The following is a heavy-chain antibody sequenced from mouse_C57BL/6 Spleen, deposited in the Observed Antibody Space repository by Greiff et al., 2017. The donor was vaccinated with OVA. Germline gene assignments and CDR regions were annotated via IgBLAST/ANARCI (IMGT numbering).Heavy chain of an antibody. Sequence: VKLQQPGAELVRPGSSVKLSCKASGYTFTSYWMHWVKQRPIQGLEWIGNIDPSDSETHYNQKFKDKATLTVDKSSSTAYMQLSSLTSEDSAVYYCARTYDYDEDYWGQGTTLTVSS. J-gene: IGHJ2*01. CDR2: IDPSDSET. D-gene: IGHD2-4*01. CDR3: ARTYDYDEDY. V-gene: IGHV1-52*01. CDR1: GYTFTSYW.